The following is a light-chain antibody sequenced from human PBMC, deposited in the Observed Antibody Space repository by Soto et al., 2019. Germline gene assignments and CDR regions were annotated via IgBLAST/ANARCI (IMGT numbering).Light chain of an antibody. V-gene: IGLV1-51*02. CDR2: ENN. CDR3: GTWASSLRAVV. J-gene: IGLJ2*01. Sequence: QAVLTQPPSVSAAPGQKVTISCSGSSSNIGNNYVSWYQQLPGTAPKLLIYENNKRPSGIPDRFSGSKSGTSATLGITGLQTGDEADYYCGTWASSLRAVVFGGGTKLTVL. CDR1: SSNIGNNY.